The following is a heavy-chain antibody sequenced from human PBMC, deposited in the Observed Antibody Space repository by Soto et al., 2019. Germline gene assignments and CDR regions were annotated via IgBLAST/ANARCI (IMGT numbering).Heavy chain of an antibody. J-gene: IGHJ6*02. CDR3: ARWGISGTSVYHYYVMAV. Sequence: EEPSLTWTVSGGSVSSGSYYWSWIRQPPGKGLEWIGYIYYSGSTNYNPSLKSRVTISVDTSKNQFSLKLSSVTAADTAVYYCARWGISGTSVYHYYVMAVCGQGSKVIVSS. CDR1: GGSVSSGSYY. CDR2: IYYSGST. D-gene: IGHD1-7*01. V-gene: IGHV4-61*01.